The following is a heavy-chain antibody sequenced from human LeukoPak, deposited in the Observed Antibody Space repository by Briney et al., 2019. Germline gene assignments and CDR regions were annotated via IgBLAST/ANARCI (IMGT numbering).Heavy chain of an antibody. D-gene: IGHD2-15*01. V-gene: IGHV3-30-3*01. J-gene: IGHJ6*02. CDR2: ISYDGSNK. CDR1: GFTFSSYA. Sequence: GGSLRLSCAASGFTFSSYAMHWVRQAPGKGLEWVAVISYDGSNKYYADSVKGRFTVSRDNAKSSLYLQMNSLRAEDTAVYYCARDKGYCSGGNCYYYGMDVWGQGTTVTVSS. CDR3: ARDKGYCSGGNCYYYGMDV.